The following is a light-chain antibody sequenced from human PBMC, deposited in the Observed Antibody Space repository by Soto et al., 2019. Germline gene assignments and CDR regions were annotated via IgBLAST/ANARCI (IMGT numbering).Light chain of an antibody. J-gene: IGLJ2*01. V-gene: IGLV3-21*02. CDR1: NIEIKS. CDR2: DDG. CDR3: QVWDTINPVI. Sequence: SYELTQPPSVSVAPGQTARITCGGNNIEIKSVHWYQQKPGQAPVLVVYDDGDRTTGIPERFSGSKSGNTATLTTSRVEAWDEADYYCQVWDTINPVIFGGGTKLTVL.